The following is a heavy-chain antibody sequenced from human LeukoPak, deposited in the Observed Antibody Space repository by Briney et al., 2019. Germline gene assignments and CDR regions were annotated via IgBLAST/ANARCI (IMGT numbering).Heavy chain of an antibody. V-gene: IGHV4-61*01. Sequence: SETLSLTCTVSGYSISSGYYWGWIRQPPGKGLEWIGYIHYSGSTNYNPSLKSRLTISVDTSKNQFSLKLNSVTATDTTVYYCARGANWYDPCGQGTLVTVSS. J-gene: IGHJ5*02. CDR3: ARGANWYDP. CDR2: IHYSGST. CDR1: GYSISSGYY.